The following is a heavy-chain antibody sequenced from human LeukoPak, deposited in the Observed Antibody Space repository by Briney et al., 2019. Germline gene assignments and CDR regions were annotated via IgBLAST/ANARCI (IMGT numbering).Heavy chain of an antibody. J-gene: IGHJ2*01. Sequence: PSETLSLTCAVYGGSFSGYYWSWIRQPPGKGLEWIGEINHSGSTNYNPSLKSRVTISVDTSKNQFSLKLSSVTAADTAVYYCARPPYDFWSGYRSRYFDLWGRGTLVTVSS. CDR3: ARPPYDFWSGYRSRYFDL. CDR1: GGSFSGYY. V-gene: IGHV4-34*01. CDR2: INHSGST. D-gene: IGHD3-3*01.